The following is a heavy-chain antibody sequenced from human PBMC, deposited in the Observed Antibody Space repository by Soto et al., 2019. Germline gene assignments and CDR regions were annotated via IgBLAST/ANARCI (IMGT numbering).Heavy chain of an antibody. CDR2: IYYSGST. D-gene: IGHD1-7*01. CDR3: ARHSNWNYPIWFDP. V-gene: IGHV4-59*08. J-gene: IGHJ5*02. CDR1: GGSISSYY. Sequence: PSETLSLTCTVSGGSISSYYWSWIRQPPGKGLEWIGYIYYSGSTNYNPSLKSRVTISVDTSKNQFSLKLSSVTAADTAVYYCARHSNWNYPIWFDPWGQGTLVTVSS.